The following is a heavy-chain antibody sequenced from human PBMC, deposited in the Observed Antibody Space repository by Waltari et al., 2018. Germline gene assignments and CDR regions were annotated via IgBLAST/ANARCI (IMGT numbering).Heavy chain of an antibody. CDR2: LRNTGGT. V-gene: IGHV4-59*08. CDR3: ARLPTKYYDSIGWGFFDY. CDR1: GAFPSHDH. J-gene: IGHJ4*02. D-gene: IGHD3-22*01. Sequence: HVQLQESGPGLVKRSETLSLTCTGLGAFPSHDHLPWLRQAPGKGLAWIAYLRNTGGTKCTPSLESRVTISAVTSKKQFSLRLTSVTAADTAVYYCARLPTKYYDSIGWGFFDYWGQGIQVIVSS.